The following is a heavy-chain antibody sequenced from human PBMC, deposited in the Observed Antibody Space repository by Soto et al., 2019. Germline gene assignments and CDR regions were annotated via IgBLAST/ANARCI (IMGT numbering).Heavy chain of an antibody. D-gene: IGHD3-10*01. Sequence: GGSLRLSCAASGFTFSSYAMTWVRQAPGKGLEWVSGISGSGDNTHYADSVKGRFTISRDNFKNMLYVQMNSLRAEDTAVYYCTKDGTSNYFCDRGQGTLVTVSS. J-gene: IGHJ4*02. CDR2: ISGSGDNT. CDR1: GFTFSSYA. CDR3: TKDGTSNYFCD. V-gene: IGHV3-23*01.